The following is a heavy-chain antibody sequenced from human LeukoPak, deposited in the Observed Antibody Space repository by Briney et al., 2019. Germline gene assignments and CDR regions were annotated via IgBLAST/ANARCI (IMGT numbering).Heavy chain of an antibody. Sequence: SETLSLTCTVSGGSISSSTYYWGWIRQPPGKGLEWIGNIYYSGSTYYNPSLKSRVTISVDKSKNQFSLKLSSVTAADTAVYYCASIPLGVQYYFDYWGQGTLVTVSS. CDR1: GGSISSSTYY. J-gene: IGHJ4*02. CDR3: ASIPLGVQYYFDY. CDR2: IYYSGST. D-gene: IGHD1-1*01. V-gene: IGHV4-39*07.